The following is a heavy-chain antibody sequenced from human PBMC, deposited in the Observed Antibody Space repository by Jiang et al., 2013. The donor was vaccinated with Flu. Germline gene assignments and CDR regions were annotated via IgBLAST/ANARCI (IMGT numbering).Heavy chain of an antibody. CDR1: GFSLSTSGMR. D-gene: IGHD3-3*01. CDR3: AVSEYYDFLEWFY. J-gene: IGHJ4*02. CDR2: IDWDDDK. Sequence: KPTQTLTLTCTFSGFSLSTSGMRASWIRQPPGKALEWLARIDWDDDKFYSTSLKTRLTISKDTSKNQVVLTMTNMDPVDTATYYCAVSEYYDFLEWFYWGQGTLVTVSS. V-gene: IGHV2-70*04.